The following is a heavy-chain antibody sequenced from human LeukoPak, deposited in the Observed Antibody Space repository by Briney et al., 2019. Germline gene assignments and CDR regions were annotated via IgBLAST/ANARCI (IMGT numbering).Heavy chain of an antibody. V-gene: IGHV3-33*01. CDR2: IWYDGSDK. Sequence: PGRSLRLSCAASGFTFSSYGMHWVCQAPGKGLEWVAVIWYDGSDKYYPDSVQGRFTISRDNSKNTLYLQVNSLRAEDTAVYYCARDRSMSGWYIDLWGRGTLVTVSS. CDR3: ARDRSMSGWYIDL. D-gene: IGHD2/OR15-2a*01. J-gene: IGHJ2*01. CDR1: GFTFSSYG.